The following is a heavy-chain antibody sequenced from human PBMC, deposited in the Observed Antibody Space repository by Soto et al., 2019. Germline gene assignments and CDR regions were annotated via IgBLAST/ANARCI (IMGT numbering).Heavy chain of an antibody. V-gene: IGHV4-59*01. CDR2: IYSSGST. CDR1: GGSISNYY. D-gene: IGHD5-18*01. Sequence: SETLSLTCTVSGGSISNYYWNWIRQSPGKGLEWIGYIYSSGSTHYNPSLQNRVTISIDTSKNQVSLKVNSVTAADTAVYYCARDXPHSYGVYYIXYWGQGTPVXVSS. CDR3: ARDXPHSYGVYYIXY. J-gene: IGHJ4*02.